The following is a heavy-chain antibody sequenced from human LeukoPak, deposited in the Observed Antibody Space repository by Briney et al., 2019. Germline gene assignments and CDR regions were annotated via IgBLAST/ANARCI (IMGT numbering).Heavy chain of an antibody. CDR1: GGPISSYY. Sequence: SETLSLPCSVTGGPISSYYWRWIRQPRGGGREWIGYTYTRGTTKYSPPLKSRATISVDTSKNQLSLKLSSLTAADTGVYYCARQGDDRSASYTYYYYYFMDVWGTGTTVTVSS. CDR2: TYTRGTT. J-gene: IGHJ6*03. D-gene: IGHD3-3*01. V-gene: IGHV4-4*09. CDR3: ARQGDDRSASYTYYYYYFMDV.